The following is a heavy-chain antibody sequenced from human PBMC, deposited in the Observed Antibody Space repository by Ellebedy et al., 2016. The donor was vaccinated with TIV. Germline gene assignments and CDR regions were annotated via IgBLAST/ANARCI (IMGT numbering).Heavy chain of an antibody. V-gene: IGHV4-39*07. D-gene: IGHD1-7*01. CDR3: ARDGTSVAFDY. Sequence: MPSETLSLTCTVSGGSISNSDYYWNWIRQPPGKGLEWIGSIYYSGSAYYNPSLKSRVTMSVDTSENQFSLGLTSVTAADTALYYCARDGTSVAFDYWGQGTLVTVSS. CDR1: GGSISNSDYY. CDR2: IYYSGSA. J-gene: IGHJ4*02.